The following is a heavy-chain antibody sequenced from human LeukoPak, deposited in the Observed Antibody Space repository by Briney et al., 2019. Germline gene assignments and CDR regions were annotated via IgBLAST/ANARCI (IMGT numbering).Heavy chain of an antibody. Sequence: GGSLRLSCAASGFTVSSNYMSWVHQAPGKGLEWVSVIYSGGSTYYADSVKGRFTISRDNSKNTLYLQMNSLRVEDTAVYYCAREIYCSASSCTGGVFDIWGQGTMVTVSS. CDR2: IYSGGST. J-gene: IGHJ3*02. V-gene: IGHV3-53*01. CDR1: GFTVSSNY. D-gene: IGHD2-15*01. CDR3: AREIYCSASSCTGGVFDI.